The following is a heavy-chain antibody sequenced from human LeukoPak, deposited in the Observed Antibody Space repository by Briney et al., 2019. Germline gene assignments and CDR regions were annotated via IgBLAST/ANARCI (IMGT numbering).Heavy chain of an antibody. D-gene: IGHD2-2*01. V-gene: IGHV3-30*18. Sequence: PGGSLRLSCAASGFTFSSYGMHWVRQAPGKGLEWVAVISYDGSNKYYADYVKGRFTISRDNSKITLYLQMNSLRAEDTAVYYCAKDRDIVVVPAAIRQGLDYWGQGTLVTVSS. CDR1: GFTFSSYG. J-gene: IGHJ4*02. CDR3: AKDRDIVVVPAAIRQGLDY. CDR2: ISYDGSNK.